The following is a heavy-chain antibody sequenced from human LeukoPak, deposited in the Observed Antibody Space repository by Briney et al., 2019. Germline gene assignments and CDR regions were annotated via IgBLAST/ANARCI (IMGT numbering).Heavy chain of an antibody. CDR2: VFYSENT. Sequence: SETLSLTCTVSGASISSTIYYWGWIRQPPGKGLEWIGSVFYSENTYYNPSLKSRVTISVDTTKNQFSLDLNSVTAADTAVYFCASGPWVTPFDYWGQGTLVPVSS. CDR1: GASISSTIYY. V-gene: IGHV4-39*07. D-gene: IGHD2-21*02. J-gene: IGHJ4*02. CDR3: ASGPWVTPFDY.